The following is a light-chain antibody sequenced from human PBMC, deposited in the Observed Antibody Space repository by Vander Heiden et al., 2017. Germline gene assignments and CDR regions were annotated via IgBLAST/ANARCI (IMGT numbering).Light chain of an antibody. CDR3: QQYNNWQWT. CDR1: QSVSSN. V-gene: IGKV3-15*01. CDR2: GAS. J-gene: IGKJ1*01. Sequence: DIVMTQSPATLSVSPGERATLSCRASQSVSSNLAWYQQKPGQAPRLLIYGASTRATGIPARFSGSGSGTEFTLTISSLQSEDFAVYYCQQYNNWQWTFGQGTKVEIK.